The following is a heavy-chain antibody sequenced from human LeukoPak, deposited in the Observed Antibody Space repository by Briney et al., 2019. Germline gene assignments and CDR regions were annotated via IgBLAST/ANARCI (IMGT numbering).Heavy chain of an antibody. J-gene: IGHJ6*03. CDR3: ARHLTVSGYYYYMDV. CDR2: IYYSGST. CDR1: GGSISSYY. Sequence: PSETLSLTCTVSGGSISSYYWSWIRQPPGKGLEWIGYIYYSGSTNYNPSLKSRVTISVDTSKNQFSLKLSSVTAADTAVYYCARHLTVSGYYYYMDVWGKGTTVTVSS. V-gene: IGHV4-59*08. D-gene: IGHD4-11*01.